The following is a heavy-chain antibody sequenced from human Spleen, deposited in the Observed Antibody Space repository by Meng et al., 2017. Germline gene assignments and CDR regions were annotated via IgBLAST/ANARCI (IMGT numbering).Heavy chain of an antibody. J-gene: IGHJ6*02. D-gene: IGHD4-17*01. CDR2: INPNSGGT. CDR3: ARDLHGDYLSNSYDYGMDV. Sequence: ASVKVSCKASGYTFTGYYINWVRQAPGQGLEWMGRINPNSGGTNSAQKFQGRVTMTRDTSISTAYMELSRLRSDDAAVYYCARDLHGDYLSNSYDYGMDVWGQGTTVTVSS. CDR1: GYTFTGYY. V-gene: IGHV1-2*06.